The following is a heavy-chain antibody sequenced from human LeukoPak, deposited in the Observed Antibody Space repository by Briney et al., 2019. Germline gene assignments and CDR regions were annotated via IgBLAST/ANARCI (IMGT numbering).Heavy chain of an antibody. CDR1: GFTLSSYG. J-gene: IGHJ4*02. CDR2: ISGSGGST. Sequence: PGRSLRLSCAASGFTLSSYGMSWVRQAPGKGLEWVSAISGSGGSTYYADSVKGRFTISRDNSKNTLYLQMNSLRAEDTAVYYCAKHGFGVFEGYWGQGTLVTVSS. D-gene: IGHD3-10*01. CDR3: AKHGFGVFEGY. V-gene: IGHV3-23*01.